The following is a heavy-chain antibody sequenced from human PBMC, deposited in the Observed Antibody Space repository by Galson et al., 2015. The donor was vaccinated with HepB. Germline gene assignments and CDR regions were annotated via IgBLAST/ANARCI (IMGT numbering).Heavy chain of an antibody. V-gene: IGHV3-23*01. CDR2: ISGSGGST. CDR3: AKDGGKWELLGYFDY. CDR1: GFTFSSYA. Sequence: LRLSCAASGFTFSSYAMSWVRQAPGKGLEWVSAISGSGGSTYYADSVKGRFTISRDNSKNTLYLQMNSLRAEDTAVYYCAKDGGKWELLGYFDYWGQGTLVTVSS. J-gene: IGHJ4*02. D-gene: IGHD1-26*01.